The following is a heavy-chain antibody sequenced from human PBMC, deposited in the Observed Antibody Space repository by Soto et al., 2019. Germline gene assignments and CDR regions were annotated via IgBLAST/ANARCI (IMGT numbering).Heavy chain of an antibody. J-gene: IGHJ4*02. CDR3: ARRDTSGFLRYFDN. V-gene: IGHV1-69*06. D-gene: IGHD3-3*01. Sequence: GASVKVSCKASGGTISTFINYPINWVRQAPGQGLEWMGGIVPNIGTVNYAQKFQGRVTINADKSTGTAYIELSNLRSEDSALYYCARRDTSGFLRYFDNWGQGTLVTVSS. CDR1: GGTISTFINYP. CDR2: IVPNIGTV.